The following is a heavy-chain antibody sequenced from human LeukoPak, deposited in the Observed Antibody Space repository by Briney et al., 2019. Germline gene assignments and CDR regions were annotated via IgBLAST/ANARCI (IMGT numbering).Heavy chain of an antibody. Sequence: ASVKVSCKVSGYTLTELSMHWVRQAPGKGLEWMGGFDPEDGETIYAQKFQGRVTMTEDTSTDTAYMELSSLRSEDTAVYYCATASPYCSSTSCPFDYWGQGTLVTVSS. CDR1: GYTLTELS. CDR3: ATASPYCSSTSCPFDY. D-gene: IGHD2-2*01. J-gene: IGHJ4*02. V-gene: IGHV1-24*01. CDR2: FDPEDGET.